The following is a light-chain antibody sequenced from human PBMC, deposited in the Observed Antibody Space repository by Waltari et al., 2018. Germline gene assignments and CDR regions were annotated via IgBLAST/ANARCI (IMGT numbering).Light chain of an antibody. CDR1: TFTIGRNF. V-gene: IGLV1-51*01. J-gene: IGLJ2*01. CDR2: DNN. Sequence: QSVLTHPPSVSAAPGQKVTISSSGSTFTIGRNFVSWYQQLPGTAPKLLVYDNNKRPSGIPDRFSISKSATSATLAITGLQTGDEADYYCGSWDSSLNAGVFGGGTKVIVL. CDR3: GSWDSSLNAGV.